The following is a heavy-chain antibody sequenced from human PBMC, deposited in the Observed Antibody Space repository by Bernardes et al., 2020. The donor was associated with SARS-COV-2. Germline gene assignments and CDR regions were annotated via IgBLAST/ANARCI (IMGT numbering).Heavy chain of an antibody. J-gene: IGHJ6*02. CDR3: ARGREWGGVERPASEMDV. Sequence: GGSLRLSCAASGFTFSAYPFNWVRQAPGKGLEWVSFISSVNKYIYSADSVRGRISISRDNAKKSLYLQLNNVRVEDTGIYYCARGREWGGVERPASEMDVWGPGTTVTVSS. D-gene: IGHD3-3*01. CDR1: GFTFSAYP. V-gene: IGHV3-21*01. CDR2: ISSVNKYI.